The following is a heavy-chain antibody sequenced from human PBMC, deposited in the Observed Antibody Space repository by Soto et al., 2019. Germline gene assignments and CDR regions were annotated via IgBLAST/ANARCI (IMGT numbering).Heavy chain of an antibody. V-gene: IGHV4-30-4*01. J-gene: IGHJ4*02. Sequence: PSETLSRTCAVYCGSFSGHYWSCIRQPPWKGLERIVYIYYSGSTYYNPSLKSRLTISVDTSKNQFSLKLSSVTAADTAVYYCARGFFYDVWSGFSSVAYFDDWGQGTLVTFSS. D-gene: IGHD3-3*01. CDR1: CGSFSGHY. CDR3: ARGFFYDVWSGFSSVAYFDD. CDR2: IYYSGST.